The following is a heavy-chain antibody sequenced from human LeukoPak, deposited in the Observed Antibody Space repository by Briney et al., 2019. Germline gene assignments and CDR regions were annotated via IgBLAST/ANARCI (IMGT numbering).Heavy chain of an antibody. CDR2: ISSSGSTI. J-gene: IGHJ4*02. V-gene: IGHV3-11*04. Sequence: GGSLRLSCAASGFTFSDYYMSWVRQAPGKGLEWVSYISSSGSTIYYADSVKGRFTISRDNAKNTLYLQMNSLRAEDTAVYYCARDSLVSSLAYWGQGTLVTVSS. CDR3: ARDSLVSSLAY. CDR1: GFTFSDYY. D-gene: IGHD6-13*01.